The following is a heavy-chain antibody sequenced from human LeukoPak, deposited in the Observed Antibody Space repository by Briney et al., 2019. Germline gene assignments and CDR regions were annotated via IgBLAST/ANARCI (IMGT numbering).Heavy chain of an antibody. J-gene: IGHJ4*02. V-gene: IGHV3-53*01. D-gene: IGHD3-9*01. CDR1: GFIVSSNH. Sequence: GGSLRLSCAASGFIVSSNHMSWVRQAPGKGLEWVSVIYSGGSTYYADSVKGRFTISRDNSKNTLYLQVNSLRAEDTAVYYCAKWGDYDILTGYYVPDYWGQGTPVTVSS. CDR3: AKWGDYDILTGYYVPDY. CDR2: IYSGGST.